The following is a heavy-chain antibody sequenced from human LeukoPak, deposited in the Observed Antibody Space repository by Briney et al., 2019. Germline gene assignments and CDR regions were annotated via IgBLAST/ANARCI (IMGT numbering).Heavy chain of an antibody. CDR2: IYYSGST. CDR3: ARDRGN. V-gene: IGHV4-31*02. J-gene: IGHJ4*02. Sequence: LRLSCAASGFTFSSYSMNWVRQHPGKGLEWIGYIYYSGSTYYNPSLKSRVTISVDTSKNQFSLKLSSVTAADTAVYYCARDRGNWGQGTLVTVSS. CDR1: GFTFSSYS.